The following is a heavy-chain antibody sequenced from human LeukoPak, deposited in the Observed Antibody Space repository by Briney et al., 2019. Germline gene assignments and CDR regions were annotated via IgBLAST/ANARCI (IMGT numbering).Heavy chain of an antibody. V-gene: IGHV4-39*01. Sequence: SETLSLTCTVSGGSISSSTYYWAWIRQPLGKGLEWIGSIYYSGSTYYSPSLKSRVTISVDTSKNQFSLKLSSVTAADTAVYYSVRYCSSVSCYNYYGMDVWGQGTTVTVSS. CDR2: IYYSGST. CDR3: VRYCSSVSCYNYYGMDV. J-gene: IGHJ6*02. CDR1: GGSISSSTYY. D-gene: IGHD2-2*02.